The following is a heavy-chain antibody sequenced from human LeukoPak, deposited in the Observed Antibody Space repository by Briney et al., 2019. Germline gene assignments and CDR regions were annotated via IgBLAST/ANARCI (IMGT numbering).Heavy chain of an antibody. V-gene: IGHV3-7*01. D-gene: IGHD5-24*01. CDR3: ARDRRGVGYRPQYYYYYYMDV. CDR2: IKQDGSEK. CDR1: GFDFNNYN. Sequence: GGSLGLSCAASGFDFNNYNMNWVRQAPGKGLEWVANIKQDGSEKYYVDSVKGRFTISRDNAKNSLYLQMNSLRAEDTAVYYCARDRRGVGYRPQYYYYYYMDVWGKGTTVTVSS. J-gene: IGHJ6*03.